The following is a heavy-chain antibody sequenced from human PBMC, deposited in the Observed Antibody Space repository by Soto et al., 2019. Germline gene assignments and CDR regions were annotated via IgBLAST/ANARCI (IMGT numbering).Heavy chain of an antibody. J-gene: IGHJ4*02. V-gene: IGHV3-21*01. CDR2: ISPSGSYM. Sequence: GGSLRLSCAASGFIFNTYSMDWVRQAPGKGLEWVASISPSGSYMYYGDSLKGRFTVSRDNAKNSLYLQMDSLRADDTAIYYCARFGLVTFDCWGQGTLVTVS. D-gene: IGHD3-3*01. CDR1: GFIFNTYS. CDR3: ARFGLVTFDC.